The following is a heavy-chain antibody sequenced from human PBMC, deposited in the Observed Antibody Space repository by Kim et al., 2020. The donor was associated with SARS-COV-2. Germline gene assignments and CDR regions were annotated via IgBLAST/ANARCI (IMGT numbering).Heavy chain of an antibody. V-gene: IGHV3-13*01. CDR2: IGTAGDT. J-gene: IGHJ6*04. CDR1: GFTFSSYD. Sequence: GGSLRLSCAASGFTFSSYDMHWFRQATGKGLEWVSAIGTAGDTYYPGSVKGRFTISRENAKNSLYLQMNSLRAGDTAVYYCARDRPITIFGVVGDVWGKGTTVTVSS. CDR3: ARDRPITIFGVVGDV. D-gene: IGHD3-3*01.